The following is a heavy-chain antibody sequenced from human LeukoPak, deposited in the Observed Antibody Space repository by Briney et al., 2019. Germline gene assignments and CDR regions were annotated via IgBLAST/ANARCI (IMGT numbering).Heavy chain of an antibody. V-gene: IGHV1-69*13. J-gene: IGHJ4*02. Sequence: SVKVSCKASGGTFSNYGIGWVRQAPGQGLEWMGGIIPIFGSANYAQNLQGRVTITADESTTTAYMELSSLRSDDTAVYYCARFDPGVHPGDYWGQGTLVTVSS. CDR2: IIPIFGSA. CDR3: ARFDPGVHPGDY. D-gene: IGHD3-10*01. CDR1: GGTFSNYG.